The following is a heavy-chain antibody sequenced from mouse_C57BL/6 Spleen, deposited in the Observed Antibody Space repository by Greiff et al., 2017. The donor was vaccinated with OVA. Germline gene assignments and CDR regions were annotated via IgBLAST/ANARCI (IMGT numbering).Heavy chain of an antibody. D-gene: IGHD2-4*01. V-gene: IGHV1-22*01. J-gene: IGHJ1*03. CDR1: GYTFTDYN. Sequence: VQLQQSGPELVKPGASVKMSCKASGYTFTDYNMHWVKQSHGKSLEWIGYINPNNGGTSYNQKFQGKATLTVNKSSSTAYIELRRLTSEDSAVYYCASGGDYDYDGSYWYFDVWGTGTTVTVSS. CDR2: INPNNGGT. CDR3: ASGGDYDYDGSYWYFDV.